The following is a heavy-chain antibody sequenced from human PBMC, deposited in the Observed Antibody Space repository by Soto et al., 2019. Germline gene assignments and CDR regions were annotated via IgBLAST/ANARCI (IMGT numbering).Heavy chain of an antibody. CDR2: INHSGST. J-gene: IGHJ1*01. CDR1: GGSFSGYY. D-gene: IGHD4-17*01. V-gene: IGHV4-34*01. CDR3: AREGGYGASFQH. Sequence: QVQLQQWGAGLLKPSETLSLTCAVYGGSFSGYYWSWIRQPPGKGLEWIGEINHSGSTNYNPSLKSRVTISVDTSKNQFSLKLSSVTAGDTAVYYCAREGGYGASFQHWGQGTLVTVSS.